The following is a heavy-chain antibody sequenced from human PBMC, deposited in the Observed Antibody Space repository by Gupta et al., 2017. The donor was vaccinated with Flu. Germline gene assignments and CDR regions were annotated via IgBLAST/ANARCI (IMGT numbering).Heavy chain of an antibody. CDR1: GGSISRYY. Sequence: QVQLQESGPGLVKPSETLSLTCTVSGGSISRYYWSWIRQPPGKGLEWIGYIYYSGSTNYNPSLKSRVTISVDTSKNQFSLKLSSVTAADTAVYYCARQEDWNYADAFDIWGQGTMVTVSS. J-gene: IGHJ3*02. CDR3: ARQEDWNYADAFDI. D-gene: IGHD1-7*01. V-gene: IGHV4-59*08. CDR2: IYYSGST.